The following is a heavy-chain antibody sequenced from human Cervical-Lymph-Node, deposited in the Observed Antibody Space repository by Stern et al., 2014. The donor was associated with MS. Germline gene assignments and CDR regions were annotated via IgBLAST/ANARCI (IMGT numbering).Heavy chain of an antibody. CDR2: IYPGDSET. Sequence: EVQLEESGAELIRPGESLKISCKGSGFKFSIYWIAWVRQMPGKGLEWMGIIYPGDSETRYSPSFQGQVPMSADKSTSPAYLQWSSLNASDTAMYFCARQTTAWASDVWGQGTLVTVSS. J-gene: IGHJ4*02. CDR1: GFKFSIYW. CDR3: ARQTTAWASDV. V-gene: IGHV5-51*01. D-gene: IGHD1-14*01.